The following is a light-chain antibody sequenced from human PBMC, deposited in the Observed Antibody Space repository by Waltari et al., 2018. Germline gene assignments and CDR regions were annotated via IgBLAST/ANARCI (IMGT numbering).Light chain of an antibody. CDR2: DVS. Sequence: QSALTQPRSVSGSPGPSVTIPCTGTTNDVGGYPYVPWFQQHPGKAPKLIIYDVSERPSGVPDRFSGSKSDNTASLTISGLQAEDEADYYCCSYAGSYTYVFGSGTKVTVL. CDR3: CSYAGSYTYV. CDR1: TNDVGGYPY. V-gene: IGLV2-11*01. J-gene: IGLJ1*01.